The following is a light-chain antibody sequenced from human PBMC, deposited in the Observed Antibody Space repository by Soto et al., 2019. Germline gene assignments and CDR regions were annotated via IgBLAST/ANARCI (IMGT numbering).Light chain of an antibody. CDR2: DVT. CDR1: SSDVGGYNY. Sequence: QSALTQPASVSGSPGQSITISCTGTSSDVGGYNYVSWYQQHPGKAPKLMIFDVTYRPSGVSNRFSGSKSGNTASLTISGLQPEEEADYYCSSYTSSSTLEVFGGGTKVTVL. CDR3: SSYTSSSTLEV. V-gene: IGLV2-14*01. J-gene: IGLJ2*01.